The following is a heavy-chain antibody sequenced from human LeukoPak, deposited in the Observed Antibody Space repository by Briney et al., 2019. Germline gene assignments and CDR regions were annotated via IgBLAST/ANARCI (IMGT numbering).Heavy chain of an antibody. CDR2: IYHSGST. CDR3: ARDPRYYYDSSGYYFDY. CDR1: GGSISSSNW. D-gene: IGHD3-22*01. V-gene: IGHV4-4*02. J-gene: IGHJ4*02. Sequence: KTSETLSLTCAVSGGSISSSNWWSWVRQPPGKGLEWIGEIYHSGSTNYNPSLKSRVTISVDKSKNQFSLKLSSVTAADTAVYYCARDPRYYYDSSGYYFDYWGQGTLVTVSS.